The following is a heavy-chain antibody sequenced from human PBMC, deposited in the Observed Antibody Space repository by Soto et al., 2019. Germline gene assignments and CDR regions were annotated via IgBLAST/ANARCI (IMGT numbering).Heavy chain of an antibody. D-gene: IGHD3-3*01. J-gene: IGHJ4*02. CDR1: GGSISSSSYY. CDR2: IYYSGST. CDR3: AGSQYYDFWSGYNYYFDY. V-gene: IGHV4-39*01. Sequence: SETLSLTCTVSGGSISSSSYYWGWIRQPPGKGLEWIGSIYYSGSTYYNPSLKSRVTISVDTSKNQFSLKLSSVTAADTAVYYCAGSQYYDFWSGYNYYFDYWGQGTLVTVSS.